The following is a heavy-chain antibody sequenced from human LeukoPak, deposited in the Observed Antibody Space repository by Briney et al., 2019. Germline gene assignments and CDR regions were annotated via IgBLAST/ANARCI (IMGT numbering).Heavy chain of an antibody. J-gene: IGHJ5*02. V-gene: IGHV3-23*01. CDR1: GFTFSSYA. D-gene: IGHD2-2*01. CDR3: ANEGLPAAISSWFDP. Sequence: PGGSLRLSRAASGFTFSSYAMSWVRQAPGKGLEWVSAISGSGGSTYYADSVKGRFTISRDNSKNTLYLQMNSLRAEDTAVYYCANEGLPAAISSWFDPWGQGTLVTVSS. CDR2: ISGSGGST.